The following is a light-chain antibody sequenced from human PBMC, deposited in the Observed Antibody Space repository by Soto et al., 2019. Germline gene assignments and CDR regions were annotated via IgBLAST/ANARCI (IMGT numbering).Light chain of an antibody. CDR1: ASNVGSTY. Sequence: QSVLTQPPSASGTPGQRVSISCSGSASNVGSTYVFWYQQVPGTAPTLLIYKNNQRPSGVSDRFSGSMSGTSASLAISGLRVDDEADYYCASWDNDLNGPIFGGGTKLTVL. J-gene: IGLJ2*01. V-gene: IGLV1-47*01. CDR3: ASWDNDLNGPI. CDR2: KNN.